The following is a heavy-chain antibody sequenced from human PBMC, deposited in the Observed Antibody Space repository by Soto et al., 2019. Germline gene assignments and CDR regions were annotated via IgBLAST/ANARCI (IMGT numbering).Heavy chain of an antibody. CDR3: ASERNMCGVDV. V-gene: IGHV1-8*01. J-gene: IGHJ6*02. D-gene: IGHD1-1*01. Sequence: QVQLVQSGAEVKKPGASVKVSCKASGYTVTSYDINWVRQATGQGLEWMGWMNPNSGNTVYAQKFQGRVTMARNTSISTAYMELSSLRSEDTAVSYCASERNMCGVDVWGQGTTVTVSS. CDR2: MNPNSGNT. CDR1: GYTVTSYD.